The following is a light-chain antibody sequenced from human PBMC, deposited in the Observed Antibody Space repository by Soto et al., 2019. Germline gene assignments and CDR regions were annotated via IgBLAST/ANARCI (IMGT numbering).Light chain of an antibody. Sequence: EILMTQSPATLSVSPGERATLSWRASQSISSTLAWYQQKLGQAPRLLIYRASTMATGIPARFSGSGSGTEFTLPISSLKSDDFAVYYCQQYNRWPPWTFGQGTQVDIK. J-gene: IGKJ1*01. CDR3: QQYNRWPPWT. CDR1: QSISST. V-gene: IGKV3-15*01. CDR2: RAS.